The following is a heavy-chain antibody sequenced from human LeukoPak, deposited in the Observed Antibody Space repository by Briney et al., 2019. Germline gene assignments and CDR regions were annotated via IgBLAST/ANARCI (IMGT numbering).Heavy chain of an antibody. Sequence: GGSLRLSCAASGFTFSSYAMHWVRQAPGKGLEWVAVISYDGSNKYYADSVKGRFTISRDNSKNTLYLQMNSLRAEDTAVYYCARSPYYYGSGSYDDSFDYWGQGTLVTVSS. J-gene: IGHJ4*02. V-gene: IGHV3-30-3*01. CDR2: ISYDGSNK. CDR3: ARSPYYYGSGSYDDSFDY. D-gene: IGHD3-10*01. CDR1: GFTFSSYA.